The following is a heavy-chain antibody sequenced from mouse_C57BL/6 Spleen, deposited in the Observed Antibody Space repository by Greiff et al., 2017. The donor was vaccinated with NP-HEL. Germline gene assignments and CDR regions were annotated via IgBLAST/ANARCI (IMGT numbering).Heavy chain of an antibody. CDR3: ARDRSNSFDY. Sequence: EVMLVESGGGLVKPGGSLKLSCAASGFTFSSYAMSWVRQTPEKRLEWVATISDGGSYTYYPDNVKGRFTISRDNAKNNLYLQMSHLKSEDTAMYYCARDRSNSFDYWGQGTTLTVSS. CDR1: GFTFSSYA. V-gene: IGHV5-4*01. D-gene: IGHD5-1*01. CDR2: ISDGGSYT. J-gene: IGHJ2*01.